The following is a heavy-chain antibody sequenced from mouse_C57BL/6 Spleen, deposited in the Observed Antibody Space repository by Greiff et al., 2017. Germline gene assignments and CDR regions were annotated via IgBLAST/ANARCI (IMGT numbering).Heavy chain of an antibody. V-gene: IGHV1-7*01. Sequence: VQLQQSGAELAKPGASVKLSCKASGYTFTSYWMHWVKQRPGQGLEWIGYINPSSGYTKYNQKFKDKATLTVAKSSSTVYLELSSLTYKDSAVDYCARSAFITTIIPYYAMDYWGQGTSVTVSS. CDR2: INPSSGYT. CDR1: GYTFTSYW. CDR3: ARSAFITTIIPYYAMDY. D-gene: IGHD1-2*01. J-gene: IGHJ4*01.